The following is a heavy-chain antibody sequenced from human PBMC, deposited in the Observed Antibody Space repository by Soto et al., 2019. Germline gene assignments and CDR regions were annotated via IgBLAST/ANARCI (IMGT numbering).Heavy chain of an antibody. Sequence: QVQLQQWGAGLLKPSETLSLTCAVYGGSFSGYYWSWIRQPPGKGLEWIGEINHSGSTNYNPSLKSRVTISVDTSKNQFSLKLSSVTAADTAVYYCARGNAVAGSFDYWGQGTLVTVSS. D-gene: IGHD6-19*01. J-gene: IGHJ4*02. V-gene: IGHV4-34*01. CDR3: ARGNAVAGSFDY. CDR1: GGSFSGYY. CDR2: INHSGST.